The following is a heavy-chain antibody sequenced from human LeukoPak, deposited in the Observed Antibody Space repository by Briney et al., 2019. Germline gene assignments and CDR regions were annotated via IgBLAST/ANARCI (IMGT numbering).Heavy chain of an antibody. J-gene: IGHJ5*02. Sequence: SETLSLTCTVSGGSLSSYYWSWIRQPPGKGLDWIGYIYYTGSVNYSPSLKSRVTISGDTSKNQISLKLTSVTAADTAVYFCARHRDYYDTWGQGTLVTVSS. CDR2: IYYTGSV. CDR3: ARHRDYYDT. CDR1: GGSLSSYY. V-gene: IGHV4-59*08. D-gene: IGHD3-22*01.